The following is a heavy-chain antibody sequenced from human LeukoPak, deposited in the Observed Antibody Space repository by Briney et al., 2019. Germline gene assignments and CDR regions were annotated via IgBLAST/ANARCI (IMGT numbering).Heavy chain of an antibody. Sequence: GGSLRLSCAASGFTFSSYSMNWVRQAPGKGLEWVSSISSSSSYIYYADPVKGRFTISRDNAKNSLYLQMNSLRAEDTAVYYCARGSGMIVVVITLPDYWGQGTLVTVSS. CDR3: ARGSGMIVVVITLPDY. J-gene: IGHJ4*02. CDR1: GFTFSSYS. V-gene: IGHV3-21*01. CDR2: ISSSSSYI. D-gene: IGHD3-22*01.